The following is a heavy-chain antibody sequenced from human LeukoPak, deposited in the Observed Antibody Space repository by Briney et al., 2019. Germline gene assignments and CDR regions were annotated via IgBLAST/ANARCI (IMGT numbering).Heavy chain of an antibody. J-gene: IGHJ6*02. V-gene: IGHV3-43*02. CDR3: AKDNDRGGYYYYYGMDV. CDR1: GFTFDDYA. Sequence: GGSLRLSCAASGFTFDDYAMHWVRQAPGKGLEWVSLISGDGGSTYYADSVKGRFTISRDNSKNSLYLQMNSLRTEDTALYYCAKDNDRGGYYYYYGMDVWGQGTTVTVSS. CDR2: ISGDGGST.